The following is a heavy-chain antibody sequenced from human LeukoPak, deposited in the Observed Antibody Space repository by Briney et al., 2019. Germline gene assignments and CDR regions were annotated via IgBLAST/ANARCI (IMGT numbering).Heavy chain of an antibody. CDR1: GGSISSSSYY. V-gene: IGHV4-39*07. D-gene: IGHD3-3*01. CDR2: IYYSGST. J-gene: IGHJ4*02. CDR3: AGYDFWSGYYSDY. Sequence: SETLSLTCTVSGGSISSSSYYWGWIRQPPGKGLEWIGSIYYSGSTYYNPSLKSRVTISVDTSKNQFSLKLSSVTAADTAVYYCAGYDFWSGYYSDYWGQGTLVTVSS.